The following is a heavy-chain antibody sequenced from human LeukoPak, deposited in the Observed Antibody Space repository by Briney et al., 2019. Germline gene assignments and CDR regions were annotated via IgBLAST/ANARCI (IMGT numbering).Heavy chain of an antibody. D-gene: IGHD5-18*01. J-gene: IGHJ5*02. CDR3: ARYSYGSPIAQYNWFDP. CDR2: IYYSGST. Sequence: PSETLSLTCTVPGGSISSGGYYWSWIRQHPGKGLEWIGYIYYSGSTYYNPSLKSRVTISVDTSKNQFSLKLSSVTAADTAVYYCARYSYGSPIAQYNWFDPWGQGTLVTVSS. V-gene: IGHV4-31*03. CDR1: GGSISSGGYY.